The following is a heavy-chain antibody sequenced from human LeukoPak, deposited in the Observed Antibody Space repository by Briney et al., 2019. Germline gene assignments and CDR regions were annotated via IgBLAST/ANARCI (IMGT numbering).Heavy chain of an antibody. CDR2: MNPNSGNT. D-gene: IGHD2-2*01. J-gene: IGHJ3*02. Sequence: GASVKVSCKASGYTFTSYDINWVRQATGQGLEWMGWMNPNSGNTGYAQKFQGRVTITRNTSISTAYMELSSLRSDDTAVYYCARIGYCSSSSCSLGAFDIWGQGTKVTVSA. V-gene: IGHV1-8*03. CDR1: GYTFTSYD. CDR3: ARIGYCSSSSCSLGAFDI.